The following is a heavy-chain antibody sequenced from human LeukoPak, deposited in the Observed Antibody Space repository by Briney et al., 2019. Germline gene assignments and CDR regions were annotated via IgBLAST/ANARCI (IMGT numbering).Heavy chain of an antibody. CDR2: IYHSGST. CDR3: ARLALYGSGGYNWFDP. Sequence: PSETLSLTCTVSGYSISSGYYWGWIRQPPGKGLEWIGSIYHSGSTYYNPSLKSRVTISVDTSKNQFSLKLSSVTAADTAVYYCARLALYGSGGYNWFDPWGQGTLVTVSS. CDR1: GYSISSGYY. D-gene: IGHD3-10*01. J-gene: IGHJ5*02. V-gene: IGHV4-38-2*02.